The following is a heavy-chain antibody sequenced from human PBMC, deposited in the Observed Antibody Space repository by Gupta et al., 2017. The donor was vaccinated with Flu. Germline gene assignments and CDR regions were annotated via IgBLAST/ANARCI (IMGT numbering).Heavy chain of an antibody. D-gene: IGHD1-14*01. Sequence: QLQLQESGPGLVKPAETLSLPCTVSGDSITNSDFYWAWIRQPPGKGLECIGGIHHSGRTYYNPSLKSRVTMSVDTPKYQFSLKLSYVTAADTAVDYCAARRKDLNWFDPWGQGTLVTVPS. CDR2: IHHSGRT. CDR1: GDSITNSDFY. V-gene: IGHV4-39*01. CDR3: AARRKDLNWFDP. J-gene: IGHJ5*02.